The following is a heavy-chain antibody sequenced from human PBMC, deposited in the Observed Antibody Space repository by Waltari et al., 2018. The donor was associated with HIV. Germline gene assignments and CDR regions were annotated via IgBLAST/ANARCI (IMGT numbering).Heavy chain of an antibody. D-gene: IGHD3-16*01. V-gene: IGHV4-59*01. CDR1: GGSISSYY. Sequence: QVQLQESGPGLVKPSETLSLTCTVSGGSISSYYWSWIRTPPGKGLEWIGYIYYSGSTNYNPSLKSRVTISVDTSKNQFSLKLSSVTAADTAVYYCARSRGGSYGYHYFDYWGQGTLVTVSS. CDR3: ARSRGGSYGYHYFDY. J-gene: IGHJ4*02. CDR2: IYYSGST.